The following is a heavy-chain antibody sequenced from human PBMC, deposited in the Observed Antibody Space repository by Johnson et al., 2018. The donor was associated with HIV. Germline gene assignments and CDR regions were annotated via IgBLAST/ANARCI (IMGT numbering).Heavy chain of an antibody. J-gene: IGHJ3*02. D-gene: IGHD1/OR15-1a*01. V-gene: IGHV3-30*02. CDR1: GFTFSSYG. CDR3: ANLEENSTDAFDI. CDR2: IWHDGSNK. Sequence: QVQLVESGGGLVQPGGSLRLSCAASGFTFSSYGMHWVRQAPGKGLEWVAVIWHDGSNKFYADSVKGRFTISRDNSKNTLYLQMNSLRAEDTAMYYCANLEENSTDAFDIGGQGTLVTVSS.